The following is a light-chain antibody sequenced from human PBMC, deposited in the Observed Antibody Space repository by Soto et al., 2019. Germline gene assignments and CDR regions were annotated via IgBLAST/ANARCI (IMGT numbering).Light chain of an antibody. Sequence: EIVMTQSPATLSVSPGERATLSCRASQSVSSNLAWYQQKPGQAPRLLVYGASTRPTGIPTRFSGSGSGTEFTLTISSLQSEDFAVYYCQQYNNWPRWTFGQGTKVDSK. CDR1: QSVSSN. J-gene: IGKJ1*01. V-gene: IGKV3-15*01. CDR2: GAS. CDR3: QQYNNWPRWT.